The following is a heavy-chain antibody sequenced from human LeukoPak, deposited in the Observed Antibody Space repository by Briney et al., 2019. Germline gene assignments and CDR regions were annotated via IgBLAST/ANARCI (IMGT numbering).Heavy chain of an antibody. CDR1: GGSLSGYY. Sequence: PSETLSLTCTVSGGSLSGYYWSWIRQTPGKGLEWIGYIYSSGTTNYNRSLQSRVIISLDTPKNQFSLSVTSVTAADTAMYFCARRISSWNVYIEKWGQGIQVTVSS. CDR2: IYSSGTT. J-gene: IGHJ4*02. D-gene: IGHD1-1*01. V-gene: IGHV4-4*09. CDR3: ARRISSWNVYIEK.